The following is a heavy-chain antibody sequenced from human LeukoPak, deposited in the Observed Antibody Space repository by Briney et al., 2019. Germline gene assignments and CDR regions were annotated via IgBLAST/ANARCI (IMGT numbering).Heavy chain of an antibody. Sequence: GASVKVSCKASGYTFTGYYMHWVRQAPGQGLEWMGWINPNSGGTNYAQKFQGRVTMTRDTSISTAYMELSRLRSDDTAVYYCASDEYYYDSSGQHKPGYWGQGTLVTVSS. CDR1: GYTFTGYY. V-gene: IGHV1-2*02. J-gene: IGHJ4*02. CDR3: ASDEYYYDSSGQHKPGY. CDR2: INPNSGGT. D-gene: IGHD3-22*01.